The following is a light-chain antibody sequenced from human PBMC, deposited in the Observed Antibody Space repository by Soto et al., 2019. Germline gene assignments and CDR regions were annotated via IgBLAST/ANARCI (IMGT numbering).Light chain of an antibody. CDR3: QQYNSYST. CDR1: QGIRND. CDR2: DAS. V-gene: IGKV1-17*01. J-gene: IGKJ1*01. Sequence: DIQMTQSPSSLSASVGDRVTITCRASQGIRNDLGWYQQKPGKAPKLLIYDASSLESGVPSRFSGSGSGTEFTPTISSLQPDDFATYYCQQYNSYSTFGQGTKVDI.